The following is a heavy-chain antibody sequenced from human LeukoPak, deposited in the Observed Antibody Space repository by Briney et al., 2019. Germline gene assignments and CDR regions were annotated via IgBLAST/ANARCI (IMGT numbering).Heavy chain of an antibody. CDR3: AKSGSSSSGYYYYYMGV. D-gene: IGHD6-6*01. CDR2: IWYDGSNK. Sequence: GRSLRLSCAASGFTFSSYGMHWVRQAPGKGLEWVAVIWYDGSNKYYADSVKGRFTISRDNSKNTLYLQMNSLRAKDTAVYYCAKSGSSSSGYYYYYMGVWGKGTTVTVSS. V-gene: IGHV3-33*06. J-gene: IGHJ6*03. CDR1: GFTFSSYG.